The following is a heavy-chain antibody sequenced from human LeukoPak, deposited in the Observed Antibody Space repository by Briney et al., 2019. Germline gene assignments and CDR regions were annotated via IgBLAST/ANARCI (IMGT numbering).Heavy chain of an antibody. CDR1: GGTFSSYT. D-gene: IGHD1-26*01. V-gene: IGHV1-69*02. CDR2: IIPILGIA. J-gene: IGHJ5*02. Sequence: ASVTVSCKASGGTFSSYTISWVRQAPGQGLEWMGRIIPILGIANYAQKFQGRVTITADKSTSTAYMELSSLRSEDTAVYYCARHPSGNWFDPWGQGTLVTVSS. CDR3: ARHPSGNWFDP.